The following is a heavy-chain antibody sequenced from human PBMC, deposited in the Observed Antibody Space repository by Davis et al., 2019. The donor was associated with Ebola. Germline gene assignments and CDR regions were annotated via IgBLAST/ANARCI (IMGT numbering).Heavy chain of an antibody. CDR3: ARGYCRGGNCYGDENWFDP. D-gene: IGHD2-15*01. CDR2: ISDSGST. CDR1: GGSISSSNYF. J-gene: IGHJ5*02. V-gene: IGHV4-39*01. Sequence: MPSETLSLTCTVSGGSISSSNYFWGWIRQSPGKGLEWIGSISDSGSTYYNPSLRSRVTMSVDTSKNQFSLNLNSVTVADTAVYYCARGYCRGGNCYGDENWFDPWGQGTLVTVSS.